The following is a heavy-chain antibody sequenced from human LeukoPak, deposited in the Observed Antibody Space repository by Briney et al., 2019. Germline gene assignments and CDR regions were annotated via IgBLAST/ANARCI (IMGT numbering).Heavy chain of an antibody. D-gene: IGHD2-2*01. V-gene: IGHV3-30-3*01. Sequence: GGSLRLSRAASGFTFSSYAMHWVRQAPDKGLEWVAAISYDGSNKYYADSVKGRFTISRDNSKNTLYLQMNSLRAEDTAVYYCARDGWSSTSGYDGLDYWGQGTLVTVSS. CDR3: ARDGWSSTSGYDGLDY. CDR2: ISYDGSNK. J-gene: IGHJ4*02. CDR1: GFTFSSYA.